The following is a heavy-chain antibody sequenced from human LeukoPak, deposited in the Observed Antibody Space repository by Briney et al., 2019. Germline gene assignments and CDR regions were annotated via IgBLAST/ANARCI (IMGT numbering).Heavy chain of an antibody. Sequence: NPSETLSLTCTVSGGSISSSSYYWGWPRQPPGKGLEWIGSIFYSGSTYYNPSLKSRVTISVDTSKNQFSLKLSSVTAADTAVYYCARQGYSITIFGVVTNWFDPWGQGTLVTVSS. CDR1: GGSISSSSYY. CDR2: IFYSGST. CDR3: ARQGYSITIFGVVTNWFDP. J-gene: IGHJ5*02. D-gene: IGHD3-3*01. V-gene: IGHV4-39*01.